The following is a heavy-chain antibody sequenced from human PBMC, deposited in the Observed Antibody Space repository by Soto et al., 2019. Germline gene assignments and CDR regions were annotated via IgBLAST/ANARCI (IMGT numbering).Heavy chain of an antibody. CDR3: ARSGYSYGFMNFDY. CDR2: IIPIFGTA. J-gene: IGHJ4*02. CDR1: GGTFSSYA. Sequence: QVQLVQSGAEVKKPESSVNVSCKASGGTFSSYAIRWVRQAPGQGLEWMGGIIPIFGTANYAQKFQGRVTITADESTSTAYMELSSLRSEDTAVYYCARSGYSYGFMNFDYWGQGTLVTVSS. V-gene: IGHV1-69*12. D-gene: IGHD5-18*01.